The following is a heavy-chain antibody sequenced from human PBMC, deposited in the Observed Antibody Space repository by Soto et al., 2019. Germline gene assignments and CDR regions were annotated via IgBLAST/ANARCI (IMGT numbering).Heavy chain of an antibody. CDR3: ARGDIVVVVAATPHPTFDY. Sequence: ASVKVSCKASGYTFTGYYMHWVRQAPGQGLEWMGWINPNSGGTNYAQKFQGWVTMTRDTSISTAYMELSRLRSDDTAVYYCARGDIVVVVAATPHPTFDYWGQGTLVTVS. V-gene: IGHV1-2*04. D-gene: IGHD2-15*01. J-gene: IGHJ4*02. CDR2: INPNSGGT. CDR1: GYTFTGYY.